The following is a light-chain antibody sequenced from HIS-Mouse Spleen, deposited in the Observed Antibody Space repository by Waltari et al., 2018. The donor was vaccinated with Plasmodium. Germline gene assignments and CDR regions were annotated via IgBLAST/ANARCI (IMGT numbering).Light chain of an antibody. V-gene: IGKV1-33*01. CDR3: QQYNNWPYT. Sequence: DIQMTQSPSSLSASVGARVTITCQASQDISNYLNWYQQKPGKAPKLLIYDASNLETGVPSRFSGSGSGTDFTFTISSLQPEDIATYYCQQYNNWPYTFGQGTKLEIK. CDR2: DAS. J-gene: IGKJ2*01. CDR1: QDISNY.